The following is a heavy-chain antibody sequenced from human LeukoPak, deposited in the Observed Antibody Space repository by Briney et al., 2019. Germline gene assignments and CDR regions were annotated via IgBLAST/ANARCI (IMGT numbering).Heavy chain of an antibody. V-gene: IGHV3-30-3*01. CDR2: ISYDGNNK. J-gene: IGHJ4*02. CDR3: VRGVTIYDSSGHFDY. D-gene: IGHD3-22*01. Sequence: GGSLRLSCAASGFSFSVCAMHWARQASGKGLEWVATISYDGNNKHYTDSVEGRFTISRDNSKNTLYLQMNTLRVEDTAMYYCVRGVTIYDSSGHFDYWGQGTLVTVSS. CDR1: GFSFSVCA.